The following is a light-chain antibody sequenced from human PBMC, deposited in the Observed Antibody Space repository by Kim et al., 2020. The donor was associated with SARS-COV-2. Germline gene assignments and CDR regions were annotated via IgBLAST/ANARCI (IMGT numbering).Light chain of an antibody. CDR3: QVCDSSSDYP. CDR2: YDS. J-gene: IGLJ3*02. CDR1: VSDSKS. V-gene: IGLV3-21*04. Sequence: VAPGKTARIACGDNVSDSKSVQWYQHKRGHAPVMAIYYDSHRPSGIPELFSGSNAGNTATLTISRVEAGDEADYYCQVCDSSSDYPFGGGTQVTVL.